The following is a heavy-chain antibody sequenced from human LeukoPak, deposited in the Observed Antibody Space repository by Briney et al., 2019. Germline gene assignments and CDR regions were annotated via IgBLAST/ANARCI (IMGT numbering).Heavy chain of an antibody. Sequence: PSETLSLTCTVSGGSISSGGYYWSWIRQPAGKGLEWIARISTRGSTNYNPSLKSRVTMSVDTSKNQFSLHLRSVTAADTAVYYCPRGSARMVANPHFDYWRRGTLVTDSS. CDR1: GGSISSGGYY. CDR3: PRGSARMVANPHFDY. D-gene: IGHD5-12*01. V-gene: IGHV4-61*02. CDR2: ISTRGST. J-gene: IGHJ4*02.